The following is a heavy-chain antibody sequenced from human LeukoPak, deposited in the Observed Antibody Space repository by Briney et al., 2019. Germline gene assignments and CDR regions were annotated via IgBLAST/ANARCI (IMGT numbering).Heavy chain of an antibody. CDR1: GGSISSYY. J-gene: IGHJ3*02. Sequence: SETLSLTCTVSGGSISSYYWSWIRQPPGKGLEWIGSIYSGGSSYYNPSLKSRVTISVDTSKNQFSLKLSSVTAADTAVYYCARGGGYGGNRAPSTYAFDIWGQGTMVTVSS. D-gene: IGHD4-23*01. V-gene: IGHV4-59*01. CDR3: ARGGGYGGNRAPSTYAFDI. CDR2: IYSGGSS.